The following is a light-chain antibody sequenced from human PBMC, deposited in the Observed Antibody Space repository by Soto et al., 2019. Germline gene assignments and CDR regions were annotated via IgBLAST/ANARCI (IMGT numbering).Light chain of an antibody. CDR3: QQYNNWPPLT. CDR2: GAS. Sequence: EIVLTQSPGTLSLSPGERATLSCRASQSVSYSYLAWYHRRPGQAPRLLIYGASSRATGIPDRFSGSGSGTDFTVTISRLEPEDFAVYYCQQYNNWPPLTFGGGTKVEIK. V-gene: IGKV3-20*01. CDR1: QSVSYSY. J-gene: IGKJ4*01.